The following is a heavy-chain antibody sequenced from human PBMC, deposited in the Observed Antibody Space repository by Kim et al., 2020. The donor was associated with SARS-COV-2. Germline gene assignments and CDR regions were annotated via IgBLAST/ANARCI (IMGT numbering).Heavy chain of an antibody. CDR1: GFTFSSYA. J-gene: IGHJ6*02. V-gene: IGHV3-30*04. CDR3: ARAVAGNYYYGMDV. D-gene: IGHD6-19*01. Sequence: GGSLRLSCAASGFTFSSYAMHWVRQAPGKGLEWVAVISYDGSNKYYADSVKGRFTISRDNSKNTLYLQMNSLRAEDTAVYYCARAVAGNYYYGMDVWGQGTTVTVSS. CDR2: ISYDGSNK.